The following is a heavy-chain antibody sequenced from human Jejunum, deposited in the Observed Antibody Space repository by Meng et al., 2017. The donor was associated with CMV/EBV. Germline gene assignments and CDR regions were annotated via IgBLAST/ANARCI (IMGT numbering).Heavy chain of an antibody. CDR1: SGYY. D-gene: IGHD3-22*01. Sequence: SGYYWGWSRQPPGKGLEWIGSIYHSGSPYYNPSLKSRITISVDTSKNQFSLNLSSVTAADTAVYYCARWGTYYYDSSGSYFSDYWGQGTRVTVSS. CDR2: IYHSGSP. J-gene: IGHJ4*02. V-gene: IGHV4-38-2*01. CDR3: ARWGTYYYDSSGSYFSDY.